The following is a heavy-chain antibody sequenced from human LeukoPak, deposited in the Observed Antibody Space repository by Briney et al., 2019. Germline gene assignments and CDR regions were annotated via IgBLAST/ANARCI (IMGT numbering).Heavy chain of an antibody. D-gene: IGHD6-19*01. J-gene: IGHJ4*02. CDR2: IYNSGST. Sequence: SETLSLTCTVSGGSISSYYWSWIRQPPGKGLEWIGYIYNSGSTNYNLSLKSRVTISVDTSKNQFSLKLSSVTAADTAVYYCARVYSSGWYFLDYWGQGTLVTVSS. V-gene: IGHV4-59*01. CDR3: ARVYSSGWYFLDY. CDR1: GGSISSYY.